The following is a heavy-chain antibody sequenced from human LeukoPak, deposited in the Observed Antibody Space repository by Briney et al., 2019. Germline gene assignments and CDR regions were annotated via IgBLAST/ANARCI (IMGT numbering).Heavy chain of an antibody. CDR1: GGSISDYY. J-gene: IGHJ4*02. CDR3: ARHSYSSAWYVDY. CDR2: IYYFLSP. V-gene: IGHV4-59*08. Sequence: PSETLSLTCTVSGGSISDYYWSWVRQPPGKGGEGIGYIYYFLSPNYHPSLTSPLPISVDTSKNQFSLKVTSVTAADTAVYYCARHSYSSAWYVDYWGQGTLVTVSS. D-gene: IGHD6-19*01.